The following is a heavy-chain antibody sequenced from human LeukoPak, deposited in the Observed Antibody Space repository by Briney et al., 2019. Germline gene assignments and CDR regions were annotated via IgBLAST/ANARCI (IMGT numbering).Heavy chain of an antibody. CDR1: GFSFSSYW. CDR3: ARMVVVTALFDY. CDR2: IKQDGSEK. V-gene: IGHV3-7*03. Sequence: GGSLRLSCAASGFSFSSYWMSWVRQAPGKGLEWVANIKQDGSEKYYVDSVKGRFTISRDNARNKVYLHIINARAEDTAVYYCARMVVVTALFDYWGQGALVTVSS. J-gene: IGHJ4*02. D-gene: IGHD2-21*02.